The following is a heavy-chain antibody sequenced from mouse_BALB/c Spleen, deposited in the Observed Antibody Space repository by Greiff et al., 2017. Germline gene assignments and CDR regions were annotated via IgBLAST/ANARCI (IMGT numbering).Heavy chain of an antibody. D-gene: IGHD2-14*01. CDR2: IYPGSGNT. CDR3: ARNYRYDPYYFDY. V-gene: IGHV1-63*01. CDR1: GYAFTNYW. Sequence: QVQLKQSGAELVRPGTSVKISCKASGYAFTNYWLGWVKQRPGHGLEWIGDIYPGSGNTYYNEKFKGKATLTADKSSSTAYMQLSSLTSEDSAVYFCARNYRYDPYYFDYWGQGTTLTVSS. J-gene: IGHJ2*01.